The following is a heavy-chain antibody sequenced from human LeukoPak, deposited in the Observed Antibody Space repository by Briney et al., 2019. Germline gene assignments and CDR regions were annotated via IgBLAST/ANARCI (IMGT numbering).Heavy chain of an antibody. CDR3: ASHSGGYAY. D-gene: IGHD5-12*01. Sequence: SETLSLTCTVSGYSISSGYYWGWIRQPLGKGLEWIGSIYYSGGTYYNPSLKSRVTISVDTSKNQFSLKLSSVTAADTAVYYCASHSGGYAYWGQGTLVTVSS. CDR2: IYYSGGT. V-gene: IGHV4-38-2*02. CDR1: GYSISSGYY. J-gene: IGHJ4*02.